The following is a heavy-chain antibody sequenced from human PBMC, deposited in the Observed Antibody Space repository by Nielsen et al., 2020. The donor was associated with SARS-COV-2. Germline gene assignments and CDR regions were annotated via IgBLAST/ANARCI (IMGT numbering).Heavy chain of an antibody. D-gene: IGHD3-10*01. Sequence: SGPTLVKPTQTLTLTCTFSGFSLSTSGMCVSWIRQPPGKALEWLARIDWDDDKYYSTSLKTRLTISKDTSKNQVVLTMTNMDPVDTATYYCARLWFGPGGGYYYYYYMDVWGKGTTVTVSS. CDR2: IDWDDDK. J-gene: IGHJ6*03. CDR3: ARLWFGPGGGYYYYYYMDV. CDR1: GFSLSTSGMC. V-gene: IGHV2-70*11.